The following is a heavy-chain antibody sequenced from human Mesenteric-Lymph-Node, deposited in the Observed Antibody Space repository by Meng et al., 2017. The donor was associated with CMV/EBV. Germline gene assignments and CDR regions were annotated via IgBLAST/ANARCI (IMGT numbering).Heavy chain of an antibody. J-gene: IGHJ6*02. CDR3: ARGARRGIQLWLYYYYGMDV. CDR2: INPNSGNT. V-gene: IGHV1-8*01. CDR1: GYTFTSYD. Sequence: ASVKVSCKASGYTFTSYDINWVRQATGQGLEWMGWINPNSGNTGYAQKFQGRVTITRNTSISTAYMELSSLRSEDTAVYYCARGARRGIQLWLYYYYGMDVWGQGTTVTVSS. D-gene: IGHD5-18*01.